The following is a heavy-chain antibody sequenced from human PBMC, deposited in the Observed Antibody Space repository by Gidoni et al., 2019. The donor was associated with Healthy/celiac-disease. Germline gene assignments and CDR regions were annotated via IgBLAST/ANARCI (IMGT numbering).Heavy chain of an antibody. CDR3: ERAKIWFGALFDY. V-gene: IGHV4-4*07. J-gene: IGHJ4*02. Sequence: QVQLQESGPGLVKPSETLSLTCTVYGGPISSYYWSWIRQPPGKGLEWIGRIYTSGSTNYNHSLKSRVTMSVDPSKNQFALKLSPVTAADTAVYYCERAKIWFGALFDYWGQGTLVTVSS. CDR1: GGPISSYY. D-gene: IGHD3-10*01. CDR2: IYTSGST.